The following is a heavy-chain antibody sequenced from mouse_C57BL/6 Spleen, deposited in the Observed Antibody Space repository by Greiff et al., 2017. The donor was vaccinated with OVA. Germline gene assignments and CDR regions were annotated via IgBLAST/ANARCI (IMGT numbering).Heavy chain of an antibody. CDR1: GFSLTSYG. CDR3: AIITTVVGNYAMDY. Sequence: VHLVESGPGLVQPSQSLSITCTVSGFSLTSYGVHWVRQSPGKGLEWLGVIWRGGSTDYNAAFMSRLSITKDNSKSQVFFKMNSLQADDTAIYYCAIITTVVGNYAMDYWGQGTSVTVSS. J-gene: IGHJ4*01. V-gene: IGHV2-5*01. D-gene: IGHD1-1*01. CDR2: IWRGGST.